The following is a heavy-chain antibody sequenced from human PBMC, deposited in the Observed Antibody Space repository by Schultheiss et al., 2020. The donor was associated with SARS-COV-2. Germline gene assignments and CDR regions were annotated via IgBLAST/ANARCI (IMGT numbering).Heavy chain of an antibody. Sequence: GGSLRLSCAASGFTFSSYSMNWVRQAPGKGLEWVSGISWNSGSIGYADSVKGRFTISRDNAKNSLYLQMNSLRAEDTALYYCAKDMAAATSLVDYWGQGTLVTVSS. D-gene: IGHD2-15*01. CDR1: GFTFSSYS. J-gene: IGHJ4*02. CDR2: ISWNSGSI. V-gene: IGHV3-9*01. CDR3: AKDMAAATSLVDY.